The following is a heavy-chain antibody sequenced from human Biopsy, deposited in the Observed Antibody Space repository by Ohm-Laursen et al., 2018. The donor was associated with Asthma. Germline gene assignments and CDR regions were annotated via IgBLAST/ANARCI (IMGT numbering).Heavy chain of an antibody. V-gene: IGHV4-39*07. CDR2: MYYGENT. CDR1: GASITSSAYY. Sequence: VTLSFTCTVSGASITSSAYYWGWIRQPPGKGLEWIGRMYYGENTYYNPSLKSRVTISVDTSKNQFSLKLSSVTAADTAVYYCARGRITMIGGWFDPWGQGTLVTVSS. D-gene: IGHD3-22*01. J-gene: IGHJ5*02. CDR3: ARGRITMIGGWFDP.